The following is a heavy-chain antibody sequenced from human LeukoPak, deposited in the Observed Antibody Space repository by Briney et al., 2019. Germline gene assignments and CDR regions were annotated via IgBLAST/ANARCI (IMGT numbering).Heavy chain of an antibody. V-gene: IGHV3-74*01. Sequence: GSLILSCAASGFTFSNYWMHWVRQAPGKGLVWVSRIKGDCSHTIYADSVKGRFTISRDNAKNTLYLQMKSLRAEDTAVYYCVRDWDHFDFDSWGLGTLVTVSS. D-gene: IGHD3-9*01. CDR2: IKGDCSHT. CDR3: VRDWDHFDFDS. CDR1: GFTFSNYW. J-gene: IGHJ5*01.